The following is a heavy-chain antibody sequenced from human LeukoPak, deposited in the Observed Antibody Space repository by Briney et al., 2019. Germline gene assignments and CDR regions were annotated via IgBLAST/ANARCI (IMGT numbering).Heavy chain of an antibody. D-gene: IGHD2-2*01. CDR2: IKRDGSEK. CDR1: GFTFSSYA. V-gene: IGHV3-7*01. CDR3: VREDSVKGPAHRGDWFDP. J-gene: IGHJ5*02. Sequence: GGSLRLSCAASGFTFSSYAMSWVRQAPGKGQEWVANIKRDGSEKNYVDSVKGRFTISRDNAKNSLYLQMNSLRAEDTAVYYCVREDSVKGPAHRGDWFDPWGQGTLVTVSS.